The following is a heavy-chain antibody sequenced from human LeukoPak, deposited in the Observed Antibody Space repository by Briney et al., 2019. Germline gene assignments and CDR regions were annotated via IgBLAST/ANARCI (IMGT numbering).Heavy chain of an antibody. V-gene: IGHV1-18*01. CDR2: INPYNGNT. D-gene: IGHD6-19*01. J-gene: IGHJ4*02. CDR3: ARERSGWFFSN. CDR1: GYSFTSYG. Sequence: ASVKVSCKASGYSFTSYGITWVRQAPGQGLEWMGWINPYNGNTNYAQKLQGGVTMTTDTSTSTAYMDLRSLRSDDTAVYYCARERSGWFFSNWGQGTLVTVSS.